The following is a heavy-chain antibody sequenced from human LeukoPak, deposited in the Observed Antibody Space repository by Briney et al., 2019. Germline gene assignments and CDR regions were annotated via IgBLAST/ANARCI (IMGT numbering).Heavy chain of an antibody. Sequence: SETLSLTCTVSGGSISSYSWSWIRQPPGKGLEWIGSIYYSGSTNYNPSLKSPVTMSVDTSKNQFSLRLSSVTAADTAVYYCARHGGESIVAMILHAFDIWGQGTMVTVSS. CDR2: IYYSGST. CDR1: GGSISSYS. V-gene: IGHV4-59*08. D-gene: IGHD5-12*01. J-gene: IGHJ3*02. CDR3: ARHGGESIVAMILHAFDI.